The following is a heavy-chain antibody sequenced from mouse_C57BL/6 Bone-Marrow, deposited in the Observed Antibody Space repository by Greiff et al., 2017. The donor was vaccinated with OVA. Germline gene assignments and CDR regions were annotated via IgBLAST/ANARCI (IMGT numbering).Heavy chain of an antibody. D-gene: IGHD3-2*02. CDR3: AREEGSSGRAMDY. V-gene: IGHV1-69*01. Sequence: VKLQQPGAELVMPGASVKLSCKASGYTFTSYWMHWVKQRPGQGLEWIGEIDPSDSYTNYNQKFKGKSTLTVDKSSSTAYMQLSSLTSEDSAVYYCAREEGSSGRAMDYWGQGTSVTVSS. J-gene: IGHJ4*01. CDR1: GYTFTSYW. CDR2: IDPSDSYT.